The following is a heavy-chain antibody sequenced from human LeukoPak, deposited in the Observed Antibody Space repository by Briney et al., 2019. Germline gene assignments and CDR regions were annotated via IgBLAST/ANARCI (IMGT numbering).Heavy chain of an antibody. CDR2: IYYSGST. J-gene: IGHJ5*02. D-gene: IGHD4-17*01. CDR1: GGSISGYY. V-gene: IGHV4-59*08. Sequence: SETLSLTCTVSGGSISGYYWNWIRQPPGKGLEWIGYIYYSGSTNYNSSLQSRVTVSLDTSKNQFSLKLSSVTAADTAVYYCVSHPYGDYEAFDPWGQGTLVTVSS. CDR3: VSHPYGDYEAFDP.